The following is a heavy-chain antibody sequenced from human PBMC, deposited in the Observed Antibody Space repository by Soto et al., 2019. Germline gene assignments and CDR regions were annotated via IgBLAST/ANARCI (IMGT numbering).Heavy chain of an antibody. CDR3: ARVSWREKYGMDV. CDR1: GFTFSGSY. Sequence: PGGSLRLSCAASGFTFSGSYMSWIRQASGKGLEWISYITFSGNTVYYADSLKGRSTISRDNAKNSLYLQMNRLRAEDTAVYYCARVSWREKYGMDVWGQGTTVTVSS. CDR2: ITFSGNTV. J-gene: IGHJ6*02. V-gene: IGHV3-11*01.